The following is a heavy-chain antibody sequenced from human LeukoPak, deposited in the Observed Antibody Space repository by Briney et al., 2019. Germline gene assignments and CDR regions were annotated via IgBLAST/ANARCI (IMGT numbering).Heavy chain of an antibody. CDR3: CGEYYYDSSGYYLADY. V-gene: IGHV1-69*13. CDR2: IIPIFGTA. D-gene: IGHD3-22*01. CDR1: GGTFSSYA. J-gene: IGHJ4*02. Sequence: SVKVSCKASGGTFSSYAISWVRQAPGQGLEWMGGIIPIFGTANYAQKFQGRVMITADESTSTAYMELSSLRSEDTAVYYCCGEYYYDSSGYYLADYWGQGTLVTVSS.